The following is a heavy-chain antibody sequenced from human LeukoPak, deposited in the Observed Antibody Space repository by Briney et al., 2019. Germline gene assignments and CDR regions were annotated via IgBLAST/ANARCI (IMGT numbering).Heavy chain of an antibody. CDR3: TRLSYDSSGYSDY. J-gene: IGHJ4*02. D-gene: IGHD3-22*01. CDR2: IRSKAYGGTT. Sequence: GGSLRLSCTASGFTFGDYAMSWFRQAPGKGLEWVGFIRSKAYGGTTEYAASVKGRFTISRDDSKSIAYLQMNSLKTEDTAVYYCTRLSYDSSGYSDYWGQGTLVTVSS. V-gene: IGHV3-49*03. CDR1: GFTFGDYA.